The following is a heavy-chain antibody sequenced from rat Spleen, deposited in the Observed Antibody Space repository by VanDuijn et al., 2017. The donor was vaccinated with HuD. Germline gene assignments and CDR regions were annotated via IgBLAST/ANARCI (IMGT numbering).Heavy chain of an antibody. CDR2: VNPDSRTR. Sequence: EVKLVESGGGLVEPGGSLKLSCAASGFNFNDYWMGWVRQAPGKGLEWIGEVNPDSRTRKYTPSLKDKLTISRDNAQKTLFLQMSKLGSDDTAIYYCVREAFGVDYWGQGVMVTVSS. CDR3: VREAFGVDY. CDR1: GFNFNDYW. V-gene: IGHV4-2*01. J-gene: IGHJ2*01. D-gene: IGHD4-3*01.